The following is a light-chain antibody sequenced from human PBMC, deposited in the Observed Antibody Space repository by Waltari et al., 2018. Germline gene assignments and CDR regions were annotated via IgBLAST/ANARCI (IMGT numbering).Light chain of an antibody. J-gene: IGLJ3*02. CDR1: TRVVGTYNF. V-gene: IGLV2-23*01. CDR2: EDT. CDR3: CSYAGGSNLV. Sequence: QSALTQPASVSGSPGQSISTSCTGTTRVVGTYNFVSWYLQPPGKAPQLIIYEDTKRPPGVSNRFSGSKSGNTASLTISGLQAEDEADYHCCSYAGGSNLVFGGGTKLTVL.